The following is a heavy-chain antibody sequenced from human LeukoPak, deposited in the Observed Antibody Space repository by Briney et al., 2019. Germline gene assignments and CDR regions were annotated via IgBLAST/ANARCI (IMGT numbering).Heavy chain of an antibody. CDR1: VFTFTSSA. J-gene: IGHJ2*01. V-gene: IGHV1-58*02. CDR2: IAVGRGNT. Sequence: TSGEVPCKASVFTFTSSAMQWVRQARGQRLEWIGWIAVGRGNTNYAQKLQERVTNTRDMSKSTAYMELSSVRSEETAVYFCAAPGFCDSSGYSIWRRGTLVSVSS. CDR3: AAPGFCDSSGYSI. D-gene: IGHD3-22*01.